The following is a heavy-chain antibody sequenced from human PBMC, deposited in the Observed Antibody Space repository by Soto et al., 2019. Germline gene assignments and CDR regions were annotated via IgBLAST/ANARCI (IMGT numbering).Heavy chain of an antibody. CDR1: GGSFSGYY. CDR2: INHSGST. Sequence: SETLSLTCAVYGGSFSGYYWSWIRQPPGKGLEWIGEINHSGSTNYNPSLKSRVTISVDTSKNQFSLKLSSVTAADTAVYYCARGLSPSYDILTGYDSPGLYYFDYWGQGTLVTVSS. V-gene: IGHV4-34*01. J-gene: IGHJ4*02. D-gene: IGHD3-9*01. CDR3: ARGLSPSYDILTGYDSPGLYYFDY.